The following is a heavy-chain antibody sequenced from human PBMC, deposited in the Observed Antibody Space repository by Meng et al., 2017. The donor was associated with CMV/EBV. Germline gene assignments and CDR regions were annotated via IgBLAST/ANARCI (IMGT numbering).Heavy chain of an antibody. V-gene: IGHV1-18*01. D-gene: IGHD1-1*01. CDR1: GYTFTSYG. J-gene: IGHJ6*02. CDR2: ISAYNGNT. Sequence: ASVKVSCKASGYTFTSYGISCVRQAPGQGLEWMGWISAYNGNTNYAQKLQGRVTMTTDTSTSTAYMELRSLRSDDTAVYYCARDTTGTVYYYYGMDVWGQGTTVTVSS. CDR3: ARDTTGTVYYYYGMDV.